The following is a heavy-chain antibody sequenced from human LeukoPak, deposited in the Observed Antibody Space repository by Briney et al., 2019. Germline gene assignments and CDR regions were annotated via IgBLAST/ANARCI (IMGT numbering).Heavy chain of an antibody. CDR1: GYTFTGYY. J-gene: IGHJ4*02. CDR3: ARIPVESYDFWSGHPFEGDDTLDY. V-gene: IGHV1-2*06. Sequence: EASVKVSCKASGYTFTGYYMHWVRQAPGQGLEWMGRINPNSGGTNYAQKFQGRVTMTRDTSISTAYMELSRLRSDDTAVYYCARIPVESYDFWSGHPFEGDDTLDYWGQGTLVTVSS. CDR2: INPNSGGT. D-gene: IGHD3-3*01.